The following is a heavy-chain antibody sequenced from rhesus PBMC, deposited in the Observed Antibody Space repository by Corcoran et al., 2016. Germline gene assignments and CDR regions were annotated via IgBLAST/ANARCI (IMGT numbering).Heavy chain of an antibody. CDR3: LSSGWSGF. V-gene: IGHV4-127*01. CDR1: GYSISSGYG. D-gene: IGHD6S26*01. Sequence: QVQLQESGPGRVKPSETLSLTCAVSGYSISSGYGVGWIRQPPGKGLEWIGQIFGGTGTTYYNPSLKIRVTVSKDTSKNQFSLRLTSVTAADTAVYYCLSSGWSGFWGQGVLVTVSS. CDR2: IFGGTGTT. J-gene: IGHJ4*01.